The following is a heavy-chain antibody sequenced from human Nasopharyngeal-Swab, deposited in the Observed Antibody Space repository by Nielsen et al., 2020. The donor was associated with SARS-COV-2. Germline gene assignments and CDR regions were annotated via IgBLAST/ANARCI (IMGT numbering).Heavy chain of an antibody. CDR1: GFTFSPYT. CDR3: ARERGGGYGDY. Sequence: ETLSLTCATSGFTFSPYTMTWVRQAPGKGLQWISYITSGNSVQYADSVRGRFTISSDNAKNSLYLQMNSLTAEDTAVYYCARERGGGYGDYWGQGTLVTVSS. D-gene: IGHD5-12*01. V-gene: IGHV3-48*04. J-gene: IGHJ4*02. CDR2: ITSGNSV.